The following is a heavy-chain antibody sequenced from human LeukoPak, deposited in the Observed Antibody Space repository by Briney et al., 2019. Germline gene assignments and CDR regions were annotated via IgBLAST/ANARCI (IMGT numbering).Heavy chain of an antibody. Sequence: SVKVSCTASGGTFSSYAISWVRQAPGQGLEWMGGIIPIFGTANYAQKFQGRVTITADESTSTAYMELSSLRSEDTAVYYCARDQGYSGSYLIGTYYGMDVWGQGTTVTVSS. V-gene: IGHV1-69*13. CDR2: IIPIFGTA. J-gene: IGHJ6*02. CDR3: ARDQGYSGSYLIGTYYGMDV. CDR1: GGTFSSYA. D-gene: IGHD1-26*01.